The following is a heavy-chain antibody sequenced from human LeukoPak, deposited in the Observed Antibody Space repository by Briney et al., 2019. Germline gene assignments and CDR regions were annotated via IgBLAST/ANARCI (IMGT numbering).Heavy chain of an antibody. D-gene: IGHD6-19*01. Sequence: SVKVSCKASGGTFSSYAISCVRQASGKGFECMGRIIPILGIANYAQKFQGRVTITADKSTSTAYMELSSLRSEDTAVYYCARDGGGIAVAITEDAFDIWGQGTMVTVSS. V-gene: IGHV1-69*04. CDR1: GGTFSSYA. CDR3: ARDGGGIAVAITEDAFDI. CDR2: IIPILGIA. J-gene: IGHJ3*02.